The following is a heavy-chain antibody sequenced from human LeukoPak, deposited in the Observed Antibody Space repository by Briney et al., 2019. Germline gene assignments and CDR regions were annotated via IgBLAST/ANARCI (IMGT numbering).Heavy chain of an antibody. CDR3: TNYDF. CDR1: GGSFSGNY. J-gene: IGHJ4*02. V-gene: IGHV4-34*01. CDR2: IDYSGNT. Sequence: PSETLSLTCAVYGGSFSGNYWTWIRQPPGKGLEWIGEIDYSGNTDYNPSLKSRVTISIDPSKNQFSLKLTSVTAADTALYYCTNYDFWGQGTLVTVSS.